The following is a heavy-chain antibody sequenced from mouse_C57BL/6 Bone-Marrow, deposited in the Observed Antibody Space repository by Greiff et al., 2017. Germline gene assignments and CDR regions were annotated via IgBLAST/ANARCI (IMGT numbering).Heavy chain of an antibody. V-gene: IGHV1-50*01. CDR1: GYTFTSYW. Sequence: VQLQQPGAELVKPGASVKLSCTASGYTFTSYWMQWVKQRPGQGLEWIGEIDPSDSYTNYNQKFTGKATLTVDTSSSTAYMQLSSLTSEDPAVYCCARGGYAFAYWGRGPLVTVSA. CDR3: ARGGYAFAY. CDR2: IDPSDSYT. J-gene: IGHJ3*01. D-gene: IGHD2-2*01.